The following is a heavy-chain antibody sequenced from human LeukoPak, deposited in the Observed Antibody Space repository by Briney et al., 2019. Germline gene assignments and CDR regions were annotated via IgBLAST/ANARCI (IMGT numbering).Heavy chain of an antibody. CDR2: IYYSGST. CDR1: GGSISSYY. CDR3: ARGGPSSGGNPPTEDH. J-gene: IGHJ4*02. Sequence: PSETLSLTCTVSGGSISSYYWSWIRQPPGKGLEWIGYIYYSGSTNYNPSLKSRVTISVDTSKNQFSLKLSSVTAADTAVYYCARGGPSSGGNPPTEDHWGQGTLVTVSS. D-gene: IGHD4-23*01. V-gene: IGHV4-59*08.